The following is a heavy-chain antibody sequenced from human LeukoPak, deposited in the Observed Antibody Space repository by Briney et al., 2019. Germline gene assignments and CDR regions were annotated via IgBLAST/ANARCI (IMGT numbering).Heavy chain of an antibody. D-gene: IGHD5-18*01. CDR3: AKEDTVGSIDY. J-gene: IGHJ4*02. CDR2: ISGSGGST. CDR1: GISFSSYA. V-gene: IGHV3-23*01. Sequence: GRSLRLSCAASGISFSSYAMSWVRQAPGKGLEWVSAISGSGGSTYYADSVKGRFTISRDNSKNTLYLQMNSLRAEDTAVYYCAKEDTVGSIDYWGQGTLVTVSS.